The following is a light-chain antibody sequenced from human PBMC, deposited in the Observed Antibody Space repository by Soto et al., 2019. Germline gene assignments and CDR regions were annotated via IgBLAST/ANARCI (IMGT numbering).Light chain of an antibody. J-gene: IGLJ2*01. CDR2: EVS. V-gene: IGLV2-14*01. CDR3: SSYTSSSTLVV. Sequence: QSALTQPASVSGSPGQSITISCTGTSSDVGGYNYVSRCQQHPGKAPKLMIYEVSNRPSGASNRFSGSKSVNTASLTISGLQAEDEADYYCSSYTSSSTLVVFGGGTKVTVL. CDR1: SSDVGGYNY.